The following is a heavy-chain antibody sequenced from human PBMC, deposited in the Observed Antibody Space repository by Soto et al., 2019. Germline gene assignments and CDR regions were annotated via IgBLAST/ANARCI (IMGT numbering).Heavy chain of an antibody. J-gene: IGHJ4*02. Sequence: QVQLQESGPGLVKPSQTLSLTCTVSGGSISSGGYYWSWIRQHPGKGLEWIGYIYYSGSTYYNPALKGRGTISVDTSKNQFSLKLSSVTAADTAVYYCATLPSGWTGFVDWGQGTLVTVSS. CDR3: ATLPSGWTGFVD. D-gene: IGHD6-19*01. V-gene: IGHV4-31*03. CDR1: GGSISSGGYY. CDR2: IYYSGST.